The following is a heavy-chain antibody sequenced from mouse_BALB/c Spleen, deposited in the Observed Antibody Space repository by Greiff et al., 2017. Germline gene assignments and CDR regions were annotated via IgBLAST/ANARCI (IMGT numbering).Heavy chain of an antibody. CDR1: GYTFTTYT. V-gene: IGHV1-4*01. CDR2: INPSSGYT. Sequence: VQLQQSGAELARPGASVKMSCKASGYTFTTYTMHWVKQRPGQGLEWIGYINPSSGYTNYNQKFKDKATLTADKSSSTACMQLSSLTSEDSAVYYCARDGRYAMDYWGQGTSVTVSS. D-gene: IGHD2-3*01. J-gene: IGHJ4*01. CDR3: ARDGRYAMDY.